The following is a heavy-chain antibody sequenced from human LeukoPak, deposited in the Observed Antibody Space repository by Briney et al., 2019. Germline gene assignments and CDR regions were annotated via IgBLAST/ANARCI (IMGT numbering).Heavy chain of an antibody. CDR3: AASRSGWYLNKRNFDY. Sequence: GASVKVSCKASGYTFTSYEINWVRQATGQGLEWMGWMNPNSGNTGYAQKFQGRVTMTRNTSISTAYMELSSLRSEDTAVYYCAASRSGWYLNKRNFDYWGQGTLVTVSS. CDR2: MNPNSGNT. V-gene: IGHV1-8*01. J-gene: IGHJ4*02. D-gene: IGHD6-19*01. CDR1: GYTFTSYE.